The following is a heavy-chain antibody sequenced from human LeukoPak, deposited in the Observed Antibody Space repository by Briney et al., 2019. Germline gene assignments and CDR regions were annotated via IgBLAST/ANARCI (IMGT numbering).Heavy chain of an antibody. CDR1: GFTFDDYG. V-gene: IGHV3-20*04. Sequence: AGGSLRLSCAASGFTFDDYGMSWVRQAPGKGLEWGSGINWNGGSTGYADSVKGRFTISRDNAKNSLYLQMNSLRAEDTALYYCARDPRYDSSGYRPSPGNLFDYWGQGTLVTVSS. D-gene: IGHD3-22*01. CDR3: ARDPRYDSSGYRPSPGNLFDY. CDR2: INWNGGST. J-gene: IGHJ4*02.